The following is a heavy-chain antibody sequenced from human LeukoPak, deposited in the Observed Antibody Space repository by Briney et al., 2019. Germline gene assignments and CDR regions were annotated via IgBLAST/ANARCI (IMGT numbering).Heavy chain of an antibody. CDR3: ARDWKGDYFDY. J-gene: IGHJ4*02. CDR2: ISSNGSPI. Sequence: PGGSLRLSCAASGFTFSSYEMNWVRQAPGKGLEWVSYISSNGSPIYYADSVRGRFTISRDSSKNTLYLQMNSLRAEDTAVYYCARDWKGDYFDYWGQGTLVTVSS. CDR1: GFTFSSYE. V-gene: IGHV3-48*03. D-gene: IGHD1-1*01.